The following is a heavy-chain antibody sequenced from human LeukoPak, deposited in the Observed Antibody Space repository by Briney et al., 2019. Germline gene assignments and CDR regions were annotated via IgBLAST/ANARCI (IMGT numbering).Heavy chain of an antibody. CDR1: GGSISSGDYY. D-gene: IGHD5-18*01. V-gene: IGHV4-30-4*01. J-gene: IGHJ4*02. Sequence: PSQTLSLTCAVSGGSISSGDYYWSWIRQPPGKGLEWIGYIYYSGSTYYNPSLKSRVTISVDTSKNQFSLKLSSVTAADTAVYYCARGLSDTAMVPLDYWGRGTLVTVSS. CDR2: IYYSGST. CDR3: ARGLSDTAMVPLDY.